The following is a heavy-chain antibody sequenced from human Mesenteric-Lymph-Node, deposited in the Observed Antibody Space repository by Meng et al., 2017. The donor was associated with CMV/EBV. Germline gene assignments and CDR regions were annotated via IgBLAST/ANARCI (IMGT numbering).Heavy chain of an antibody. CDR1: GDSISPYF. Sequence: SETLSLTCTVSGDSISPYFWSWVRQTPGKGLEWMGCIYDSETHYNPSLKSRVSISVDKSKNQISLKMKSVTAADTAVYYCARVGEGRNYLVSSEYYFDYWGQGTLVTVSS. CDR2: IYDSET. J-gene: IGHJ4*02. CDR3: ARVGEGRNYLVSSEYYFDY. V-gene: IGHV4-59*01. D-gene: IGHD1-7*01.